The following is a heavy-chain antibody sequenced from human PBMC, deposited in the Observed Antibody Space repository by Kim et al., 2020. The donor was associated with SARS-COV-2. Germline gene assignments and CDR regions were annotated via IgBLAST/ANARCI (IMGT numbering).Heavy chain of an antibody. J-gene: IGHJ4*02. CDR2: IYYSGST. V-gene: IGHV4-39*01. Sequence: SETLSLTCTVSGGSISSSSYYWGWIRQPPGKGLEWIGSIYYSGSTYYNPSLKSRVTISVDTSKNQFSLKLSSVTAADTAVYYCARHVWGSVLLWFGSNWGFDYWGQGTLVTVSS. CDR1: GGSISSSSYY. CDR3: ARHVWGSVLLWFGSNWGFDY. D-gene: IGHD3-10*01.